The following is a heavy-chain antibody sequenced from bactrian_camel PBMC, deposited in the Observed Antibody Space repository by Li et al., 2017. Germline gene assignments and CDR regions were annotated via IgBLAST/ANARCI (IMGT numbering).Heavy chain of an antibody. V-gene: IGHV3S56*01. D-gene: IGHD4*01. CDR2: IDADGET. J-gene: IGHJ4*01. Sequence: HVQLVESGGGSAQAGGSLRLTCVLTESHNVDYCMGWYRQTTGKEREEVAVIDADGETTHADSVKGRFTISRDNAKKTVYLQMNSLKPEDTAVYYCAADRNLIAAMNWCWGQGTQVTVS. CDR1: ESHNVDYC. CDR3: AADRNLIAAMNWC.